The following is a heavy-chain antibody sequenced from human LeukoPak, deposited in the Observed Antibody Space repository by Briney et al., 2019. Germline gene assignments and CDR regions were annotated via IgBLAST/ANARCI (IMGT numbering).Heavy chain of an antibody. J-gene: IGHJ4*02. Sequence: PSETLSLTCTVSGGSISSYYWSWIRQPPGKGLEWIGYIYYSGSINYNPSLKSRVTISVDTSKNQFSLKLSSVTAADTAVYYCARGTDYYDSSGYWIYYFDYWGQGTLVTVSS. CDR3: ARGTDYYDSSGYWIYYFDY. V-gene: IGHV4-59*01. CDR1: GGSISSYY. CDR2: IYYSGSI. D-gene: IGHD3-22*01.